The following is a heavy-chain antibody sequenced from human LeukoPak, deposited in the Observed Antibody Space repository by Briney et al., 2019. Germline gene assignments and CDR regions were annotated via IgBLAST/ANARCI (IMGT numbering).Heavy chain of an antibody. V-gene: IGHV4-59*01. J-gene: IGHJ4*02. Sequence: SETLSLTCTVSGGSISSYYWSWIRQPPGKGLEWIGYFYYSGSTNYNPSLKSRVTISVDTSKNQFSLKLSSVTAADTAVYYCAGNNSTIGYWGQGTLVTVSS. CDR1: GGSISSYY. CDR3: AGNNSTIGY. CDR2: FYYSGST. D-gene: IGHD2/OR15-2a*01.